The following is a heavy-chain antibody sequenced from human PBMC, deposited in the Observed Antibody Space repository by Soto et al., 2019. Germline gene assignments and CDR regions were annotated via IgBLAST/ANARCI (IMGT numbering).Heavy chain of an antibody. CDR1: GGSISNYY. CDR2: IYYSGST. D-gene: IGHD3-22*01. Sequence: SSETLSLTCTVSGGSISNYYWSWIRQPPGKGLEWIGYIYYSGSTNYNPSLKSRVTISVDTSKNQFSLKLSSVTVADTAVYYCAREKYYYDSSGYYYDAFDIWGQGTMVTVSS. J-gene: IGHJ3*02. V-gene: IGHV4-59*01. CDR3: AREKYYYDSSGYYYDAFDI.